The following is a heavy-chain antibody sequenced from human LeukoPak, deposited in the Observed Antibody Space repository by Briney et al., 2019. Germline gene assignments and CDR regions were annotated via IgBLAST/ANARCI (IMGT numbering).Heavy chain of an antibody. V-gene: IGHV4-59*01. CDR3: ARGVVPAAIGGWFDP. CDR1: GGSISTYY. D-gene: IGHD2-2*02. J-gene: IGHJ5*02. CDR2: IYYSGST. Sequence: PSETLSLTCSVSGGSISTYYWTWIRQPPGKGLEWIGYIYYSGSTNYNPSLKSRVTISVDTSKNQFSLKLGSVTAADTAVYYCARGVVPAAIGGWFDPWGQGTLVTVSS.